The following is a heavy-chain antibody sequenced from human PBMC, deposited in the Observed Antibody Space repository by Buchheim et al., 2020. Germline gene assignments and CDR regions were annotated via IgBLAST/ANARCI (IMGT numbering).Heavy chain of an antibody. Sequence: EVQLVESGGGLVQPGGSLRLSCAASGFTFSSYWMSWVRQAPGKGLEWVANIKQDGSEKYYVDSVKGRFTISRDNAKNSLYLQMNSLRAEDTAVYYCARDTRYYDFWSGYYTWGYYYYYGMDVWGQGTT. CDR1: GFTFSSYW. V-gene: IGHV3-7*01. CDR3: ARDTRYYDFWSGYYTWGYYYYYGMDV. D-gene: IGHD3-3*01. CDR2: IKQDGSEK. J-gene: IGHJ6*02.